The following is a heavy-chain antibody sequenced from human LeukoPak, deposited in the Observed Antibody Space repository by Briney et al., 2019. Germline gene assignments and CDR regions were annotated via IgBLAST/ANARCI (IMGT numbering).Heavy chain of an antibody. J-gene: IGHJ4*02. Sequence: GGSLRLACAASGFNFNAYTMHWVRQAPGKGLEWASFIRGAATTNYADSVKGRFTVSSDNSKNSLYLQMNSLRPEDSGLYYCAKERDGHKDGLAHWGRGTLVTVSS. D-gene: IGHD5-24*01. CDR3: AKERDGHKDGLAH. CDR1: GFNFNAYT. V-gene: IGHV3-43*01. CDR2: IRGAATT.